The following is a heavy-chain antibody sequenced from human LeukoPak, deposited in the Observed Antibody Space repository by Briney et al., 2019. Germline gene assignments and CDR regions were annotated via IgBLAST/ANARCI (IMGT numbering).Heavy chain of an antibody. J-gene: IGHJ4*02. CDR2: ISPSGNT. CDR3: ARRVRSADYRLDY. V-gene: IGHV4-4*02. Sequence: SETLSLTCAVSGGSISSSNWWSWVRQPPGKGLEWVGEISPSGNTQYNPSLKSRVTISLEASKSQFYLKLNSVTAADTAVYYCARRVRSADYRLDYWGQGTLVTVSS. D-gene: IGHD4-11*01. CDR1: GGSISSSNW.